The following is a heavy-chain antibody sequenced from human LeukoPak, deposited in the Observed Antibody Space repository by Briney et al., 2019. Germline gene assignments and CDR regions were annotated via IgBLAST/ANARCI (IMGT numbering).Heavy chain of an antibody. CDR3: ARGTYGDYEAEYFQH. CDR1: GGFVSTSPYY. J-gene: IGHJ1*01. CDR2: VYYDGST. V-gene: IGHV4-39*07. D-gene: IGHD4-17*01. Sequence: PSETLSLTCTVSGGFVSTSPYYWGWIRQPPGKGLEWIGNVYYDGSTYYDPSFKSRVTIFLDTSRNQFSLKLSSVTAADTAVYYCARGTYGDYEAEYFQHWGQGTLVTVSS.